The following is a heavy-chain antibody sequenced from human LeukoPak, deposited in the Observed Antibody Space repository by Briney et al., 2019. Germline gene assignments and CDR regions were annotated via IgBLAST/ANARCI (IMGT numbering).Heavy chain of an antibody. D-gene: IGHD2-15*01. CDR1: GGSVSSGSYY. CDR2: IYYSGST. J-gene: IGHJ4*02. V-gene: IGHV4-61*01. CDR3: ARVVAATIDY. Sequence: SETLSLTCTVSGGSVSSGSYYWSWIRQPPGTGLEWIGYIYYSGSTNYNPSLKSRVTISVDTSKNQFSLKLSSVTAADTAVYYCARVVAATIDYWGQGTLVTVSS.